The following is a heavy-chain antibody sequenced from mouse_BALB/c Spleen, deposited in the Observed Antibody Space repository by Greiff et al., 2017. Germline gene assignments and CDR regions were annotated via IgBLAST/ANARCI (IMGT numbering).Heavy chain of an antibody. CDR2: ISYSGST. CDR1: GYSITSDYA. Sequence: DVQLQESGPGLVKPSQSLSLTCTVTGYSITSDYAWNWIRQFPGNKLEWMGYISYSGSTSYNPSLKSRISITRDTSKNQFFLQLNSVTTEDTATYYCARDPLLRPYAMDYWGQGTSVTVSS. D-gene: IGHD1-2*01. CDR3: ARDPLLRPYAMDY. J-gene: IGHJ4*01. V-gene: IGHV3-2*02.